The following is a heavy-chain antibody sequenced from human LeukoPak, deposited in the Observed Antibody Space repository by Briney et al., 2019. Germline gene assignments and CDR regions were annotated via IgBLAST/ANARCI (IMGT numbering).Heavy chain of an antibody. V-gene: IGHV4-59*08. CDR3: ARSGSGWYSDDQRDAFDI. J-gene: IGHJ3*02. Sequence: SETLSLTCTVSGGSISSYYWSWIRQPPGKGLEWIGYIYYSGCTNYNPSLKSRVTISVDTSKNQFSLKLSSVTAADTAVYYCARSGSGWYSDDQRDAFDIWGQGTMVTVSS. CDR2: IYYSGCT. D-gene: IGHD6-19*01. CDR1: GGSISSYY.